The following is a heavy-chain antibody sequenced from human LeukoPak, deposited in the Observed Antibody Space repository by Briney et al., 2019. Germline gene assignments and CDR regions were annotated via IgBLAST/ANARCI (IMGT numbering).Heavy chain of an antibody. J-gene: IGHJ4*02. V-gene: IGHV3-7*01. D-gene: IGHD4-11*01. Sequence: GGCLRLSCAASGFTFSNYWMSWVRQAPGKGLEWVASIRPDGDGDHFMDPVKGRFTISRDNAERSLFLQMNSLRADDTAVYYCARLMGGVTTYDSWGQGTLVTVSS. CDR2: IRPDGDGD. CDR1: GFTFSNYW. CDR3: ARLMGGVTTYDS.